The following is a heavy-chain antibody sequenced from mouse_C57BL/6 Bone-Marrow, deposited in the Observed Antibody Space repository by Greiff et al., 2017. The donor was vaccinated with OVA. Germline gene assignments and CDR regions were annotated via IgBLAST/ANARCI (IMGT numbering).Heavy chain of an antibody. CDR2: IHPNSGST. J-gene: IGHJ3*01. Sequence: SGAELVKPGASVKLSCKASGYTFTSYWMHWVKQRPGQGLEWIGMIHPNSGSTNYNEKFKSKATLTVDKSSSTAYMQLSSLTSEDSAVYYCARGAITTVVATKAWFAYWGQGTLVTVSA. CDR3: ARGAITTVVATKAWFAY. D-gene: IGHD1-1*01. V-gene: IGHV1-64*01. CDR1: GYTFTSYW.